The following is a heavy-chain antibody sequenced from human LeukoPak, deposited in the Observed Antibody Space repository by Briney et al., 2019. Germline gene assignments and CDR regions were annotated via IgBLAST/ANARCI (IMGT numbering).Heavy chain of an antibody. CDR1: GDSISSSKKY. CDR3: ARVTGYMTEDFFDY. V-gene: IGHV4-39*01. Sequence: SETLSLTCTVSGDSISSSKKYWGWVRQPPGKGLEWIGSIYYSGNTYYNPSLKSRVTISLDTSRNQFSLRLSSVTAADTAVYYCARVTGYMTEDFFDYWGQGTLVTVSS. CDR2: IYYSGNT. J-gene: IGHJ4*02. D-gene: IGHD6-13*01.